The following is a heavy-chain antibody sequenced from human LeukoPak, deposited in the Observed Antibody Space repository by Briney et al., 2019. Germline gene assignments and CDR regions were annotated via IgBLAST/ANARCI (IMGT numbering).Heavy chain of an antibody. D-gene: IGHD3-10*01. J-gene: IGHJ4*02. CDR3: ARGLRYYGSGSYYNKDYFDY. Sequence: PSETLSLTCTVSGGSISNYYWSWIRQPPGKGLEWIGYIYYSGSTNYNPSLKSRVTISVATSKNQFSLKLSSVTAADTAVYYCARGLRYYGSGSYYNKDYFDYWGQGTLVTVSS. CDR1: GGSISNYY. CDR2: IYYSGST. V-gene: IGHV4-59*12.